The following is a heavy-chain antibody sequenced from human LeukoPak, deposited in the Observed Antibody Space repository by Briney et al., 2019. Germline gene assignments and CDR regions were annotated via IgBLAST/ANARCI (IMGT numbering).Heavy chain of an antibody. CDR3: ARGQVPAARGYSWFDP. CDR1: GGSFSGYY. D-gene: IGHD2-2*01. V-gene: IGHV4-34*01. CDR2: INHSGST. Sequence: PSETLSLTCAVYGGSFSGYYWSWIRQPPGKGLEWIGEINHSGSTNYNPSLKSRVTISVDTSKKQFSLRLTSMIAADTALYYCARGQVPAARGYSWFDPWGQGTLVTVSS. J-gene: IGHJ5*02.